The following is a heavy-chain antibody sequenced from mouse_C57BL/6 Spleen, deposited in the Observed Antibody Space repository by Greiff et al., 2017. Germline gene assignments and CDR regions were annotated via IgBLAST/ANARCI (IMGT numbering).Heavy chain of an antibody. J-gene: IGHJ4*01. D-gene: IGHD3-2*02. CDR3: TYSSGTYAMDY. CDR2: IDPENGDT. V-gene: IGHV14-4*01. CDR1: GFNIKDDY. Sequence: VQLQQSGAELVRPGASVKLSCTASGFNIKDDYMHWVKQRPEQGLEWIGWIDPENGDTEYASKFQGKATITADTSSNTAYLQLSSLTSEDTAVXYCTYSSGTYAMDYWGQGTSVTVSS.